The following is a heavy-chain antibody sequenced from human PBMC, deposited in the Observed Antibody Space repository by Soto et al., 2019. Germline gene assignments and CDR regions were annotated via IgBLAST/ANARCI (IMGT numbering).Heavy chain of an antibody. CDR3: ARREIQGPIDY. Sequence: PSETLSLTCAVSGYSISSSGWWGWIRQPPGKGMEWIGYIYYSGTTYYNPSLKSRVTKSVDTSKNQFSLKLTSVTAVDTAVYYCARREIQGPIDYWGQGTLVTVSS. J-gene: IGHJ4*02. CDR1: GYSISSSGW. V-gene: IGHV4-28*01. CDR2: IYYSGTT. D-gene: IGHD1-26*01.